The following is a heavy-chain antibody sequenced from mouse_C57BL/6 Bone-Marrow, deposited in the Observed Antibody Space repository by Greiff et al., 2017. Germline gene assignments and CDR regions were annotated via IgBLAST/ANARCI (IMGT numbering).Heavy chain of an antibody. J-gene: IGHJ2*01. CDR1: GYTFTSYG. CDR3: ARRSTAYLDY. CDR2: IYPRSGTT. Sequence: VQLQQSGAELARPGASVKLSCKASGYTFTSYGIRWVKQRPGQGLEWIGEIYPRSGTTYYNEKFKGKATLTVDKSSSTAYMELRSLTSEDSAVYFCARRSTAYLDYWGQGTTLTVSS. D-gene: IGHD1-2*01. V-gene: IGHV1-81*01.